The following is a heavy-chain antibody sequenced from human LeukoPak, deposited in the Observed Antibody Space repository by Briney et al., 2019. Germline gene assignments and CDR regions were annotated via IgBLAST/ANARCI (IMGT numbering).Heavy chain of an antibody. Sequence: GGSLRLSCAASGFIFSSYDMHWVRQAPGEGLEWVAVISYDGSNKYYADSVKGRFTISRDNSKNTLYLQMNSLRAEDTAVYYCAKVRGGVVPAASFDYWGQGTLVTVSS. CDR3: AKVRGGVVPAASFDY. J-gene: IGHJ4*02. V-gene: IGHV3-30*18. CDR1: GFIFSSYD. CDR2: ISYDGSNK. D-gene: IGHD2-2*01.